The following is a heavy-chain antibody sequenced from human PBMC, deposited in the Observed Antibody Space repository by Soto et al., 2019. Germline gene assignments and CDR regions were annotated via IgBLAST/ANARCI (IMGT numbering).Heavy chain of an antibody. V-gene: IGHV4-59*01. J-gene: IGHJ3*02. Sequence: SETLSLTCNVSGGSISIYYWSWIRQPPGKGLEWIGYIYYSGSTNYNPSLKSRVTISVDTSKNQFSLKLSSVTAADTAVYYCARGXPLRYFDWLLRVNAFDIWGQGTMVTVSS. CDR3: ARGXPLRYFDWLLRVNAFDI. D-gene: IGHD3-9*01. CDR2: IYYSGST. CDR1: GGSISIYY.